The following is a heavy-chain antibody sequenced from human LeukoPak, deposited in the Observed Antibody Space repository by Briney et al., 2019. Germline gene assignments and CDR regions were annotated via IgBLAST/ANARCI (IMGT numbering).Heavy chain of an antibody. CDR2: IRYDGSNK. Sequence: GGSLRLSCAASGFTFSSYGMHWVRQAPGKGPEWVAFIRYDGSNKYYADSVKGRFTISRDNSKNTLYLQMNSPRAEDTAVYYCASETRRWLVFDYWGQGTLVTVSS. J-gene: IGHJ4*02. V-gene: IGHV3-30*02. CDR1: GFTFSSYG. D-gene: IGHD6-19*01. CDR3: ASETRRWLVFDY.